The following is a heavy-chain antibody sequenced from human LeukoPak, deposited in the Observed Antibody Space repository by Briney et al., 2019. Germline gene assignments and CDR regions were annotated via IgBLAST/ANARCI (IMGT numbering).Heavy chain of an antibody. D-gene: IGHD7-27*01. J-gene: IGHJ3*02. CDR2: ISWNSGSI. CDR1: GFTFDDYA. V-gene: IGHV3-9*03. CDR3: AKDSWGGAFDI. Sequence: PGRSLRLSCAASGFTFDDYAMHWVRQAPGKGLEWVSGISWNSGSIGYADSVKGRFTISRDNAKNSLYLQMNSLRAEDMALYYCAKDSWGGAFDIWGQGTMVTVSS.